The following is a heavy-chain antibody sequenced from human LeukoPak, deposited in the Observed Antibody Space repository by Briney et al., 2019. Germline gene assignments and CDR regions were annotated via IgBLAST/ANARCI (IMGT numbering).Heavy chain of an antibody. CDR1: GFTFSSYW. CDR2: IKQDGSEK. V-gene: IGHV3-7*01. Sequence: GGPLRLSCAASGFTFSSYWMSWVRQDPGKGREWGANIKQDGSEKYYVDSVKGRFTISRANAKNSLYLQMNSLRAEDTAVYYCARDSLGYSGGWYVEYWGQGALVTVSS. CDR3: ARDSLGYSGGWYVEY. D-gene: IGHD6-19*01. J-gene: IGHJ4*02.